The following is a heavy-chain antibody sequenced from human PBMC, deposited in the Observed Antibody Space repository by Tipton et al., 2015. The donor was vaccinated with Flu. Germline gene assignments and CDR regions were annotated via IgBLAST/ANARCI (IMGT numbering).Heavy chain of an antibody. D-gene: IGHD6-6*01. CDR1: GFPFSEFW. V-gene: IGHV3-7*01. CDR3: AKVGQMYSSSSPSVGYFDS. CDR2: INQDGSVE. J-gene: IGHJ4*02. Sequence: GSLRLSCAASGFPFSEFWMHWVRQAPGKGLEWVAHINQDGSVEAYVESVKGRFSISRDHARNSMYLQMDSLRAEDTAVYYCAKVGQMYSSSSPSVGYFDSWGQGTLVTVSS.